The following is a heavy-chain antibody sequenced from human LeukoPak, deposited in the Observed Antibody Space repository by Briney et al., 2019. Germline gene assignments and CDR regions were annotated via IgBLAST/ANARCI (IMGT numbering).Heavy chain of an antibody. Sequence: GGSLRLSCATSGFTFSSYAMSWVRQAPGKGLEWVSSISGSGGNTYYADSVKGRFTISRDYSKNTLYLQMNSLKTEDTAVYYCTTPSPMVVAYYYYYMDVWGKGTTVTVSS. CDR1: GFTFSSYA. J-gene: IGHJ6*03. CDR2: ISGSGGNT. V-gene: IGHV3-23*01. CDR3: TTPSPMVVAYYYYYMDV. D-gene: IGHD2-15*01.